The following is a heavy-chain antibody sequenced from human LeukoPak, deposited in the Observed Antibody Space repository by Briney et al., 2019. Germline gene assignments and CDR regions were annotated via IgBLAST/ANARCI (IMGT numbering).Heavy chain of an antibody. J-gene: IGHJ4*02. CDR2: ISGSGGST. V-gene: IGHV3-23*01. CDR1: GFTFSSYG. CDR3: ARGRRGYFDY. Sequence: GGSLRLSCAASGFTFSSYGMSWVRQAPGKGLEWVSAISGSGGSTYYADSVKGRFTISRDNAKNSLYLQMNSLRAEDTAVYYCARGRRGYFDYWGQGTLVTVSS.